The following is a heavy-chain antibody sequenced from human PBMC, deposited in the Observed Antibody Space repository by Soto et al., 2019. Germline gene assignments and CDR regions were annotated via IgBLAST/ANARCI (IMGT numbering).Heavy chain of an antibody. V-gene: IGHV4-39*01. J-gene: IGHJ6*03. CDR2: IYYSGST. D-gene: IGHD1-1*01. CDR3: ASGRTDYYYYMDV. Sequence: SETLSLTCSVSGGPFSSSYYWGWIRQPPGKGLEWIGSIYYSGSTYYNPSLKSRVTISVDRSKNQFSLKLTSVTAADTAVYYCASGRTDYYYYMDVWGKGTTVTVSS. CDR1: GGPFSSSYY.